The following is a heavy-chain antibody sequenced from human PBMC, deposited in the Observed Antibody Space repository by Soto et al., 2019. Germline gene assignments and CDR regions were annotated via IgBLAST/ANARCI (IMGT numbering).Heavy chain of an antibody. V-gene: IGHV4-39*01. Sequence: QLQLQESGPGLVKPSETLSLTCTVSGGSISSSSYYWGWIRQPPGKGLEWIGSIYYSGSTYYNPYLTSRVTISVDTSKNQFSLNLSSVTAADTAVYYCARTFYYGSGSYAFDIWGQGTMVTVSS. CDR1: GGSISSSSYY. CDR3: ARTFYYGSGSYAFDI. D-gene: IGHD3-10*01. CDR2: IYYSGST. J-gene: IGHJ3*02.